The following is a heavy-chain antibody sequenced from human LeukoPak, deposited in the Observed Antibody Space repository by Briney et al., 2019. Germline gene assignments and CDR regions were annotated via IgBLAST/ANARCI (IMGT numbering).Heavy chain of an antibody. Sequence: GESLRLSCAASGFTFDDYAMHWVRQAPGKGLEWVSLISWDGGSTYYADSVKGRFTISRDNSKNSLYLQMNSLRAEDTALYYCAKDSDGDGYNYGYFDYWGQGTLVTVSS. V-gene: IGHV3-43D*03. CDR3: AKDSDGDGYNYGYFDY. CDR2: ISWDGGST. D-gene: IGHD5-24*01. J-gene: IGHJ4*02. CDR1: GFTFDDYA.